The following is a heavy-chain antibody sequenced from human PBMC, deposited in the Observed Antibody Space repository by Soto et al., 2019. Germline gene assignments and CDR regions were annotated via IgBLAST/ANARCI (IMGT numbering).Heavy chain of an antibody. Sequence: AGGSLRLSCAASGFTFSSYGMHWVRQAPGKGLEWVAVISYDGSNKYYADSVKGRFTISRDNSKNTLYLQMNSLRAEDTAVYYCAKGIPSITGTGGIYYYGMDVWGQGTTVTVS. CDR2: ISYDGSNK. CDR3: AKGIPSITGTGGIYYYGMDV. D-gene: IGHD1-20*01. J-gene: IGHJ6*02. CDR1: GFTFSSYG. V-gene: IGHV3-30*18.